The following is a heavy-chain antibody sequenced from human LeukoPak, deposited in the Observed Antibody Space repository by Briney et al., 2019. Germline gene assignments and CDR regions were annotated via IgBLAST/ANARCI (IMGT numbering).Heavy chain of an antibody. J-gene: IGHJ3*02. CDR3: ASPSGTYVDTAMADAFDI. V-gene: IGHV4-31*03. CDR2: IYYSGST. Sequence: SQTLSLTCTVSGGSTSSGGYYWSWIRQHPGKGLEWIGYIYYSGSTYYNPSLKSRVTISVDTSKNQFSLKLSSVTAADTAVYYCASPSGTYVDTAMADAFDIWGQGTMVTVSS. D-gene: IGHD5-18*01. CDR1: GGSTSSGGYY.